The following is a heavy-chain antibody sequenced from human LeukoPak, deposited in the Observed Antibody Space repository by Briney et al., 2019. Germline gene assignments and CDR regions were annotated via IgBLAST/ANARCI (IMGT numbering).Heavy chain of an antibody. CDR1: GYTFTHQW. V-gene: IGHV5-51*01. Sequence: GESLKISCEASGYTFTHQWIGWVRQMPGTGLEWVGIIYPRDSDTIYSPSFQGHVTISADTSINTAYPEWRSLEVSDTAMYYCARHSDVVGAIWGQGTQVTVSS. J-gene: IGHJ4*02. D-gene: IGHD3-16*01. CDR3: ARHSDVVGAI. CDR2: IYPRDSDT.